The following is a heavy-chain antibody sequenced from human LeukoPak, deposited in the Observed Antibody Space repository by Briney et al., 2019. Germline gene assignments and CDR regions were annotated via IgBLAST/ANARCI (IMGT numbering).Heavy chain of an antibody. V-gene: IGHV1-46*01. CDR1: GYTFINYY. Sequence: ASVKVSCKASGYTFINYYMHWVRQGPGQGLEWMGIINPSGGSTSYAQKFQGRVTMTRDTSTSTVYMELSSLRSEDTAVYYCARDESTSILWWWGQGTLVTVSS. D-gene: IGHD2-21*01. CDR2: INPSGGST. CDR3: ARDESTSILWW. J-gene: IGHJ1*01.